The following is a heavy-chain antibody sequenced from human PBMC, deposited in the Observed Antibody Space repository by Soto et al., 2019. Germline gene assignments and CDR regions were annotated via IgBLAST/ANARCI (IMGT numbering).Heavy chain of an antibody. CDR1: GGSISSNNW. Sequence: SETLSLTCTVSGGSISSNNWWSWVRQSPGKGLEWIGEIYHSGSTNYNPSLKSRVTISVDKSRNQFSLKLSSVTAADTAVYYWARAGTITFGGVIGFFDYWGQGTRVTVSS. D-gene: IGHD3-16*02. J-gene: IGHJ4*02. CDR2: IYHSGST. V-gene: IGHV4-4*02. CDR3: ARAGTITFGGVIGFFDY.